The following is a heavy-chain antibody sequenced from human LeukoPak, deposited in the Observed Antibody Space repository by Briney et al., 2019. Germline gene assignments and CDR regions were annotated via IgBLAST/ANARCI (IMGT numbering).Heavy chain of an antibody. J-gene: IGHJ6*02. D-gene: IGHD5-18*01. CDR3: VREDRFGYNYAYGLDV. CDR2: INSDGSDT. Sequence: GGSLRLSCAASGFTFSNYWMHWVRQAPGKGLVWVSRINSDGSDTTYADSVKGRFTISRDNAKNTLYLQMNSLRAEDTAVYYSVREDRFGYNYAYGLDVWGPGTTVTVS. CDR1: GFTFSNYW. V-gene: IGHV3-74*01.